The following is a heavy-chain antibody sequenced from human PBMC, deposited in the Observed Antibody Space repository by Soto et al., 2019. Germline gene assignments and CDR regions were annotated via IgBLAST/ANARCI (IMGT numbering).Heavy chain of an antibody. CDR2: IYYSGST. CDR1: GGSISSGGYY. J-gene: IGHJ4*02. V-gene: IGHV4-31*03. D-gene: IGHD2-8*01. CDR3: ARDLGYCTNGVCYQTYYFDY. Sequence: QVQLQESGPVLVKPSQTLSLTCTVSGGSISSGGYYWSWIRQHPGKGLEWIGYIYYSGSTYYNPSLKSRVTISVDTSKNQFSLKLSSVTAADTAVYYCARDLGYCTNGVCYQTYYFDYWGQGTLVTVSS.